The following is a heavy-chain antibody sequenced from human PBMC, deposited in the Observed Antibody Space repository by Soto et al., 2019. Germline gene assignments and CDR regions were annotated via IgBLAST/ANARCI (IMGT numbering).Heavy chain of an antibody. CDR2: ISGSGGST. D-gene: IGHD6-13*01. CDR3: AKTRHSSSWYPNWFDP. CDR1: GFTFSSYA. Sequence: GGSLRLSCAASGFTFSSYAMSWVRQAPGKGLEWVSAISGSGGSTYYADSVKGRFTISRDNSKNTLYLQMNSLRAEDTAVYYCAKTRHSSSWYPNWFDPWGQGTLVTVSS. V-gene: IGHV3-23*01. J-gene: IGHJ5*02.